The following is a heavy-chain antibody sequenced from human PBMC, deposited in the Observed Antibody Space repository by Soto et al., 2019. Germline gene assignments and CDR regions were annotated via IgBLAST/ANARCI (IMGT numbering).Heavy chain of an antibody. CDR3: ASWSSLSAYDFDY. CDR1: GGTFSSYA. CDR2: IIPIFGTA. D-gene: IGHD2-21*01. V-gene: IGHV1-69*13. J-gene: IGHJ4*02. Sequence: VQVSFKASGGTFSSYAISWVRQAPGQGLEWMGGIIPIFGTANYAQKFQGRVTITADKSTSTAYMELSSLRSEDTAVYYCASWSSLSAYDFDYWGQGTLVTVSS.